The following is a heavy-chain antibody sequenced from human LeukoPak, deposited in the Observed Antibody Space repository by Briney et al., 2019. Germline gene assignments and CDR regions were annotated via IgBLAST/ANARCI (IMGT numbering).Heavy chain of an antibody. J-gene: IGHJ5*02. CDR2: ISGSGGST. Sequence: GVSLRLSCAASGFTFSSYAMSWVRQAPGKGLEWVSAISGSGGSTYYADSVKGRFTISRDNSKNTLYLKINSLRAEDTAVYYCAKPSYSGNKAFDPWGQGTLVTVSS. CDR3: AKPSYSGNKAFDP. CDR1: GFTFSSYA. D-gene: IGHD3-10*01. V-gene: IGHV3-23*01.